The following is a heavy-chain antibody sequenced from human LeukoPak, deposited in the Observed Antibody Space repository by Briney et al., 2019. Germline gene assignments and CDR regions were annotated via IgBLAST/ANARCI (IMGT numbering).Heavy chain of an antibody. D-gene: IGHD6-13*01. V-gene: IGHV4-61*02. CDR3: ARVDSSSWYDFDY. CDR2: IYTSGST. J-gene: IGHJ4*02. CDR1: GGSISSGSYY. Sequence: PSETLSLTCTVSGGSISSGSYYWSWIRQPAGKGLEWIGRIYTSGSTNYNPSLKSRVTISVDTSKNQFSLKLSSVTAADTAVYYCARVDSSSWYDFDYWGQGTLVTVSS.